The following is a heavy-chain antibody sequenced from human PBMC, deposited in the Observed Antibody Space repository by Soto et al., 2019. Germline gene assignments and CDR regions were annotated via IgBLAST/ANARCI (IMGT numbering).Heavy chain of an antibody. CDR1: GGSFSGYY. V-gene: IGHV4-34*01. CDR2: INHSGST. Sequence: XXTLSLPFAVYGGSFSGYYWRWILQPPGKGLEWIGEINHSGSTNYNPSLKSRVTISVDTSKNQFSLKLSSVTAADTAVYYCARGEVVVAATWYDYWGQGTLVTVSS. D-gene: IGHD2-15*01. J-gene: IGHJ4*02. CDR3: ARGEVVVAATWYDY.